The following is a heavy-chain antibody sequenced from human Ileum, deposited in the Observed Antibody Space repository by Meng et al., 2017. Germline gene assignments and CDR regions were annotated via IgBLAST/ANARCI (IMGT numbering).Heavy chain of an antibody. D-gene: IGHD1-26*01. CDR2: IDHSGGT. CDR3: ARRVGATPYAYNWLNP. Sequence: QAQLQQWGAGLLEPSEALSLTWGVYGGSFSGYYWSWIRQPPGKGLEWIGEIDHSGGTNYNPSLKNRVTISVDTSNNRFSLKLSSVKAADTALYFCARRVGATPYAYNWLNPWGQGTLVTVSS. CDR1: GGSFSGYY. J-gene: IGHJ5*02. V-gene: IGHV4-34*01.